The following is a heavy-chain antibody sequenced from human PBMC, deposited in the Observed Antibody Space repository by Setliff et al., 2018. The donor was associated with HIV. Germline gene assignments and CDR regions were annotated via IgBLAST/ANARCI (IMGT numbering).Heavy chain of an antibody. D-gene: IGHD3-22*01. J-gene: IGHJ6*03. V-gene: IGHV3-48*01. CDR3: ARDLCYPRVVSYYYYYMDV. CDR1: GFTFSSYS. CDR2: ISSSGSTI. Sequence: GGSLRLSCAASGFTFSSYSMNWVRQAPGKGLEWVSYISSSGSTIYYADSVKGRFTISRDNAKNSLYLQMNSLRAEDTAVYYCARDLCYPRVVSYYYYYMDVWGKGISGHRLL.